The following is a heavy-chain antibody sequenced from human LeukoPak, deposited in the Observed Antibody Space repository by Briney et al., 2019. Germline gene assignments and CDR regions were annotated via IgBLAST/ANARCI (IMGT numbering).Heavy chain of an antibody. V-gene: IGHV1-69-2*01. CDR3: ATRAATLDY. CDR2: VDPEDGET. D-gene: IGHD2-15*01. CDR1: GYTFTDYD. Sequence: ASVKISCKASGYTFTDYDMHWVQQAPGKGLEWMGRVDPEDGETIYAEKFQGRVTITADTSTDTAYMELSSLRSEDTAVYYCATRAATLDYWGQGTLVTVSS. J-gene: IGHJ4*02.